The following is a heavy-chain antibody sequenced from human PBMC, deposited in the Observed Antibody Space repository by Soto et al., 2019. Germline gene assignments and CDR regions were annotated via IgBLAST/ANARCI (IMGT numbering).Heavy chain of an antibody. V-gene: IGHV3-30*18. J-gene: IGHJ6*02. CDR2: ISYDGSNK. Sequence: GGSLRLSCAASGFTFSSYGMHWVRQAPGKGLEWVAVISYDGSNKYYADSVKGRFTISRDNSKNTLYLQMNSLRAEDTAVYYCAKALDIVVVPGFHGMDVWGQGTTVTVS. D-gene: IGHD2-2*03. CDR3: AKALDIVVVPGFHGMDV. CDR1: GFTFSSYG.